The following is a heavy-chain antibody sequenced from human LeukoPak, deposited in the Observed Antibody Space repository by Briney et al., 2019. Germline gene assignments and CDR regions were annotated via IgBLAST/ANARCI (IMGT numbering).Heavy chain of an antibody. D-gene: IGHD3-22*01. CDR3: ARRGGGYYYDSSGYYYAGHDDYYYYYMDV. CDR1: GYSINNGYY. Sequence: PSETLSLTCAVSGYSINNGYYWGWIRQPPGKGLEWIGSIYHSGSTYYNPSLKSRVTISVDTSKNQFSLKLSSVTAADTAVYYCARRGGGYYYDSSGYYYAGHDDYYYYYMDVWGKGTTVTVSS. J-gene: IGHJ6*03. CDR2: IYHSGST. V-gene: IGHV4-38-2*01.